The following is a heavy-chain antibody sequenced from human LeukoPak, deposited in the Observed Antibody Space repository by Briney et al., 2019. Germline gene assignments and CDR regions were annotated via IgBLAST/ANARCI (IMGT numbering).Heavy chain of an antibody. J-gene: IGHJ4*02. V-gene: IGHV4-31*03. CDR1: GGSISRGGYY. CDR3: AREDSSSWGPFDY. CDR2: IYYSGST. D-gene: IGHD6-6*01. Sequence: PSQTLSLTCTVSGGSISRGGYYWSWIRQHPGKGLEWIGYIYYSGSTYYNPSLKSRVTISVDTSKNHFSLKLSSVTAADTGVYFCAREDSSSWGPFDYWGQGTLVTVSS.